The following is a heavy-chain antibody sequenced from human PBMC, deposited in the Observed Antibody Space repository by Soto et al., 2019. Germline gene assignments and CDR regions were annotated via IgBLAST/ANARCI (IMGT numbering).Heavy chain of an antibody. Sequence: EVQLVESGGGLVQPGRSLRLSCAASGFTFDDYAMHWVRQAPGKGLEWVSGISWNSGSIGYADSVKGRFTISRDNAKNSLYLQMNSLRAEDTALYYCAKDEGVVVPAARVDLWGRGTLVTVSS. J-gene: IGHJ2*01. V-gene: IGHV3-9*01. CDR2: ISWNSGSI. D-gene: IGHD2-2*01. CDR3: AKDEGVVVPAARVDL. CDR1: GFTFDDYA.